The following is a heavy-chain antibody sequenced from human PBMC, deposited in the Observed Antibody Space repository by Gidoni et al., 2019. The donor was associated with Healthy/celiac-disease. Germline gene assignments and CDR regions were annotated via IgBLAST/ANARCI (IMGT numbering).Heavy chain of an antibody. J-gene: IGHJ5*02. CDR1: GFTFSSYA. V-gene: IGHV3-23*01. CDR3: AKDPYDYGGNPNWFDP. CDR2: ISGSGGST. Sequence: EVQLLESGGGLVQPGGSLRLSCAASGFTFSSYAMSWVRQAPGKGLGWVSAISGSGGSTYYADSVKGRFTISRDNSKNTLYLQMNSLRAEDTAVYYCAKDPYDYGGNPNWFDPWGQGTLVTVSS. D-gene: IGHD4-17*01.